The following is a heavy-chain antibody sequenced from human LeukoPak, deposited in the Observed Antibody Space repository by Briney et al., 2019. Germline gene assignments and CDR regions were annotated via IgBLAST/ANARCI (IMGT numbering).Heavy chain of an antibody. V-gene: IGHV4-59*08. CDR3: ARLLVPEYYDIHTYYYGMDV. Sequence: SETLSLTCTVSGGSISSYYWSWIRQPPGKGLKWIGYIYYSGSTNYNPSLKSRVTISVDTSKNQFSLKLSSVTAADTAVYYCARLLVPEYYDIHTYYYGMDVWGQGTTVTVSS. CDR2: IYYSGST. CDR1: GGSISSYY. J-gene: IGHJ6*02. D-gene: IGHD3-9*01.